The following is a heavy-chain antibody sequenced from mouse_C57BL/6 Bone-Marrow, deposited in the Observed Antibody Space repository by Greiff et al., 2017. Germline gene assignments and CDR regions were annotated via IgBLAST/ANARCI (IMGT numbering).Heavy chain of an antibody. J-gene: IGHJ1*03. V-gene: IGHV1-81*01. D-gene: IGHD1-1*02. CDR1: GYTFTSYG. CDR2: IYPRSGNT. Sequence: QVQLQQSGAELARPGASVKLSCKASGYTFTSYGISWVKQRTGQGLEWIGEIYPRSGNTYYNEKLKGKATLTADKSSSTAYMELRSLTSEDSAVYVCARSGGYYWYFDVWGTGTTVTVSS. CDR3: ARSGGYYWYFDV.